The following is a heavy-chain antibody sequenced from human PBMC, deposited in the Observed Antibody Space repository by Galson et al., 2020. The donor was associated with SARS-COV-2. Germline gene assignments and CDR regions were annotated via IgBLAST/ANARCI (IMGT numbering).Heavy chain of an antibody. J-gene: IGHJ3*02. CDR3: ASQSEVLLWFGELLHAFDI. D-gene: IGHD3-10*01. Sequence: GGSLRLSCAASGFTFSDYYMSWIRQAPGKGLEWVSYISSSGSTIYYADSVKGRFTISRDNAKNSLYLQMNSLRAEDTAVYYCASQSEVLLWFGELLHAFDIWGQGTMGTVCS. CDR2: ISSSGSTI. CDR1: GFTFSDYY. V-gene: IGHV3-11*04.